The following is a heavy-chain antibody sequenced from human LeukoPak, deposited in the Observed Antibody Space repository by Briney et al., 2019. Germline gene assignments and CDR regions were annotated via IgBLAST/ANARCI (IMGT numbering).Heavy chain of an antibody. V-gene: IGHV3-9*01. CDR3: AKRGKYPYWYFDL. Sequence: GGSLRLSCAASGFTFDDYAMHWVRQAPGKGLEWVSGISWNSGSIGYADSVKGRFTISRDNAKNSLYLQMNSLRAEDTALYYCAKRGKYPYWYFDLWGRGTLVTVSS. D-gene: IGHD6-6*01. CDR1: GFTFDDYA. J-gene: IGHJ2*01. CDR2: ISWNSGSI.